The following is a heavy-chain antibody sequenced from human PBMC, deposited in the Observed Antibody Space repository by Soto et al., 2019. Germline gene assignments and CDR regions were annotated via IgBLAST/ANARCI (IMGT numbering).Heavy chain of an antibody. V-gene: IGHV1-3*04. J-gene: IGHJ4*02. CDR3: ARTAQISRIQQLVLGY. D-gene: IGHD6-13*01. CDR1: GYTFKSYQ. Sequence: ASVKVSCKASGYTFKSYQIYWVRQAPGQRLECMGWINISNGNTEYSQNFQGRVTMTRDTSASTAYMELSSLRSEDTAVYYCARTAQISRIQQLVLGYWGQGTLVTVSS. CDR2: INISNGNT.